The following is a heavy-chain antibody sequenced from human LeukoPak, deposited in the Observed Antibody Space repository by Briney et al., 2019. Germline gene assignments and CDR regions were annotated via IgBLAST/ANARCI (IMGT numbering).Heavy chain of an antibody. Sequence: GGSLRLSCAASGFTVSSNYMSWVRQAPGKGLEWVSVIYSGGSTYYADSVKGRFTISRDNSKNTLYLQMNSLRAEDTAVYHCARSGLWFGELLDYWGQGTLVTVSS. V-gene: IGHV3-53*01. CDR1: GFTVSSNY. CDR3: ARSGLWFGELLDY. CDR2: IYSGGST. J-gene: IGHJ4*02. D-gene: IGHD3-10*01.